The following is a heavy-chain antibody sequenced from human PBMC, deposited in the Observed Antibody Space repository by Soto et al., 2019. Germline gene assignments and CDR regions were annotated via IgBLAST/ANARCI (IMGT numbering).Heavy chain of an antibody. J-gene: IGHJ4*02. D-gene: IGHD5-18*01. CDR2: IYYSGST. Sequence: TLSLTCTVCGVSISSGDYYWSWIRQPPGKGLEWIGYIYYSGSTYYNPSLKSRVTISVDTSKNQFSLKLSSVTAADTAVYYCASNSYGYTFYEYWGQGTLVTVSS. CDR1: GVSISSGDYY. CDR3: ASNSYGYTFYEY. V-gene: IGHV4-30-4*01.